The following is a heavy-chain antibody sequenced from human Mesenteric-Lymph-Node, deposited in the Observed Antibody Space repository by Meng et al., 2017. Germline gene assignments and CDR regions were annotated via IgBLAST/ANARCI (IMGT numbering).Heavy chain of an antibody. CDR1: GYTFTGYY. J-gene: IGHJ6*02. CDR2: INPNSGGT. D-gene: IGHD2-15*01. V-gene: IGHV1-2*02. Sequence: ASVKVSCKASGYTFTGYYMHWVRQAPGQGLEWMGWINPNSGGTNYAQKFQGRVTMTRDTPISTAYMELSRLRSDDTAVYYCARELVVVVAATSVRYYGMDVWGQGTTVTVSS. CDR3: ARELVVVVAATSVRYYGMDV.